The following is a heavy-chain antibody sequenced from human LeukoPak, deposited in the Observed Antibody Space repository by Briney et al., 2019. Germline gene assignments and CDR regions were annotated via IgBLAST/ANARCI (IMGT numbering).Heavy chain of an antibody. V-gene: IGHV3-23*01. J-gene: IGHJ4*02. CDR1: GFTLSSSD. Sequence: GGSLRLSCAASGFTLSSSDMSWVRQAPGKGLECVSSISGSGGRTYADSVQGRFTISRDNSKNTLYLQLNSLRAEDTARYYCARDYISWTDYWGQGTLVTVSS. CDR2: ISGSGGRT. D-gene: IGHD6-13*01. CDR3: ARDYISWTDY.